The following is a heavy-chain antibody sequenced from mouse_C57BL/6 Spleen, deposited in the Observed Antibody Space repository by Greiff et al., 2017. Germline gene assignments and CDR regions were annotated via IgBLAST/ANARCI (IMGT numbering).Heavy chain of an antibody. CDR3: ARDGKGYDYDWFAY. V-gene: IGHV3-6*01. J-gene: IGHJ3*01. CDR1: GYSITSGYY. D-gene: IGHD2-4*01. CDR2: ISYDGSN. Sequence: ESGPGLVKPSQSLSLTCSVTGYSITSGYYWNWIRQFPGNKLEWMGYISYDGSNNYNPSLKNRISITRDTSKNQFFLKLNSVTTEDTATYYCARDGKGYDYDWFAYWGQGTLVTVSA.